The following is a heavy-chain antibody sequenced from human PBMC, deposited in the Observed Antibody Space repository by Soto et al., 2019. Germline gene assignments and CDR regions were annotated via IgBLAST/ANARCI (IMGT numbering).Heavy chain of an antibody. Sequence: SETLSLTCTVSGGSISSYYWSWIRQPPGKGLEWIGYIYYSGSTNYNPSLKSRVTISVDTSKNQFSLKLSSVTAADTAVYYCARGGSAWNLYYYYGMEVWGQGTTVTVSS. CDR1: GGSISSYY. J-gene: IGHJ6*02. D-gene: IGHD1-1*01. V-gene: IGHV4-59*01. CDR3: ARGGSAWNLYYYYGMEV. CDR2: IYYSGST.